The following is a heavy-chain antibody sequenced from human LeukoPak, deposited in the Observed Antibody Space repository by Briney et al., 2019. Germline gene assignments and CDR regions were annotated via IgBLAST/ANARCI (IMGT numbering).Heavy chain of an antibody. CDR2: IYTGGST. CDR1: GGSISSGRNY. CDR3: ARSDILTGYFNLAAFDV. V-gene: IGHV4-61*02. Sequence: PSETLSLTCSVSGGSISSGRNYWSWIRQPAGKGLEWIGRIYTGGSTNYNPSLKSRVTISVDTSKNQLSLKLNSVTAADTAVYYCARSDILTGYFNLAAFDVWGQGTMVTVSS. J-gene: IGHJ3*01. D-gene: IGHD3-9*01.